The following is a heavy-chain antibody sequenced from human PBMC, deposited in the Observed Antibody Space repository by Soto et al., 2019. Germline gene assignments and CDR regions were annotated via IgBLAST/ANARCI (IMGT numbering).Heavy chain of an antibody. CDR1: GFTFSSYS. CDR2: ISCSTSFI. V-gene: IGHV3-21*06. Sequence: GGSLRLSCAASGFTFSSYSMNWVRQAPGKGLEWVSSISCSTSFIYYADSVKGRFTISRDNAKNSLYLQMNSLRAEDTAVYYCARVVDYCDPYYYYGMDVWGQGTTVTVSS. CDR3: ARVVDYCDPYYYYGMDV. J-gene: IGHJ6*02. D-gene: IGHD3-22*01.